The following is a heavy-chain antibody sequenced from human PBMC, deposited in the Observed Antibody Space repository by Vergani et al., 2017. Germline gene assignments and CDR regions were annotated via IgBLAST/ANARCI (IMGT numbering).Heavy chain of an antibody. J-gene: IGHJ4*02. V-gene: IGHV1-2*02. D-gene: IGHD2-21*01. CDR2: INPNSGGT. CDR3: AKGKAYYFDY. CDR1: GYTFTGYY. Sequence: QVQLVQSGAEVKKPGASVKVSCKASGYTFTGYYMHWVRQAPGQGLEWMGWINPNSGGTNYAQQFQGRVTMTRDTSISTAYMELSRLRSDDTAVYYCAKGKAYYFDYWGQGTLVTVSS.